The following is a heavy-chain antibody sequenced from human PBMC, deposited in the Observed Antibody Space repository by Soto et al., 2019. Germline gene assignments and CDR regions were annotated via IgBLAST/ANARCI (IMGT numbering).Heavy chain of an antibody. J-gene: IGHJ4*02. V-gene: IGHV3-23*01. Sequence: EVQLLESGGGLVQPGGSLRLSCAASGFTFSSYAMSWVRQAPGKGLEWVSAISGSGGSTYYADSVKGRFTISRDNSKNTLYLQMNSLRAEDTAVYYCAKDYGPHRSSSSWYDFDYWGQGTLVTVSS. CDR3: AKDYGPHRSSSSWYDFDY. CDR2: ISGSGGST. CDR1: GFTFSSYA. D-gene: IGHD6-13*01.